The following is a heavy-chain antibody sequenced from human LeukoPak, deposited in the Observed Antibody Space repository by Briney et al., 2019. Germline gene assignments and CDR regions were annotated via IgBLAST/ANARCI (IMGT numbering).Heavy chain of an antibody. CDR2: ISSSSSYI. CDR3: ARGVGAVAGTENWFDP. Sequence: GGSLRLSCAASGFTFSSYSMNWVRQAPGKGLEWVSSISSSSSYIYYADSVKGRFTISIDNAKNSLYLQMNSLRAEDTAVYYCARGVGAVAGTENWFDPWGQGTLVTVSS. J-gene: IGHJ5*02. CDR1: GFTFSSYS. V-gene: IGHV3-21*01. D-gene: IGHD6-19*01.